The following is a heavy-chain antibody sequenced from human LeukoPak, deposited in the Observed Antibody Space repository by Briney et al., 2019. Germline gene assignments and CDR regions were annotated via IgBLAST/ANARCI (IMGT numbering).Heavy chain of an antibody. J-gene: IGHJ6*03. D-gene: IGHD1-14*01. CDR3: ARGLAASRNYYYYYYMDV. CDR1: GGSISSGSYY. CDR2: IYTSGST. Sequence: SETLSLTCTVSGGSISSGSYYWSWIRQPAGKGLEWIGRIYTSGSTNYNPSLKSRVTISVDTSKNQFSLKLSSVTAADTAVYYCARGLAASRNYYYYYYMDVWGKGITVSVSS. V-gene: IGHV4-61*02.